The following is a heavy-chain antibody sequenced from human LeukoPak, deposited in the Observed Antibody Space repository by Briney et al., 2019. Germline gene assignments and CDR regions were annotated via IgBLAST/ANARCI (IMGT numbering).Heavy chain of an antibody. J-gene: IGHJ4*02. CDR2: ISYDGSNK. CDR1: GFTFSSYG. D-gene: IGHD4-11*01. CDR3: AKESPTTPAYYFDY. V-gene: IGHV3-30*18. Sequence: GRSLRLSCAASGFTFSSYGMHWVRRAPGKGLEWVAVISYDGSNKYYADSVKGRFTISRDNSKNTLYLQMNSLRAEDTAVYYCAKESPTTPAYYFDYWGQGTLVTVSS.